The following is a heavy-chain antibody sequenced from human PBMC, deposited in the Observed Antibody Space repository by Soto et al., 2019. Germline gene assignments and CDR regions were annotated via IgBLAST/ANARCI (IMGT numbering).Heavy chain of an antibody. V-gene: IGHV3-7*04. Sequence: GGSLRLSCAASGFTFVSYWMSWVRQAPGKGLEWVANIKQDGSEKYYVDSVKGRFTISRDNAKNSPYLQMNSLRAEDTAVYYCARDRIQQEGGNYRYGIEVWGQGTTVPVSP. CDR1: GFTFVSYW. J-gene: IGHJ6*01. CDR3: ARDRIQQEGGNYRYGIEV. CDR2: IKQDGSEK. D-gene: IGHD1-1*01.